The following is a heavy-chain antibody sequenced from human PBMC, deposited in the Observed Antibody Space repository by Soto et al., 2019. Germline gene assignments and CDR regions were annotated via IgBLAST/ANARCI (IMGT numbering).Heavy chain of an antibody. CDR1: GGSISSSSYY. Sequence: QLQLQESGPGLVKPSETLSLTCTVSGGSISSSSYYWGWIRQPPGKGLEWIGSIYYSVSTYYNPSLKSRVPLPVDTSKNPFSLKLSSVTAAATAVYYCARRGSSSWYGYWGQGTLVTVSS. CDR3: ARRGSSSWYGY. J-gene: IGHJ4*02. CDR2: IYYSVST. D-gene: IGHD6-13*01. V-gene: IGHV4-39*01.